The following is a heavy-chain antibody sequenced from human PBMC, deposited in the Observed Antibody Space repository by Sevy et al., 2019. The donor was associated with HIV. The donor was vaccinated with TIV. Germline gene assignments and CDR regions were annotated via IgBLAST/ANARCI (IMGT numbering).Heavy chain of an antibody. Sequence: ASVKVSCKVSGYTLTGLSMHWVRQAPGKGLEWMGSFDPEDGETIYAQRLQGRLTMTEDTSADTAYMELNGLRSDDTASYYCATTKDYYESSGCPFDFWGQGTLVTVSS. CDR1: GYTLTGLS. CDR2: FDPEDGET. V-gene: IGHV1-24*01. J-gene: IGHJ4*02. D-gene: IGHD3-22*01. CDR3: ATTKDYYESSGCPFDF.